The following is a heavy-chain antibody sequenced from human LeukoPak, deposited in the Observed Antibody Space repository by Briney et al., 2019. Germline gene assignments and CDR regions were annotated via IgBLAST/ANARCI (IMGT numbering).Heavy chain of an antibody. J-gene: IGHJ4*02. CDR2: ISGSTGNT. V-gene: IGHV3-23*01. CDR1: GFTFSDYA. D-gene: IGHD3-16*01. Sequence: GGSLRLSCVASGFTFSDYAMTWVRQAPGKGLEWVSTISGSTGNTYYADSVKGRFTISRDNSKNTLYLQMNSLRADDTAVYYCAKEFYSYGYTGFDYWGQGTLVTVSS. CDR3: AKEFYSYGYTGFDY.